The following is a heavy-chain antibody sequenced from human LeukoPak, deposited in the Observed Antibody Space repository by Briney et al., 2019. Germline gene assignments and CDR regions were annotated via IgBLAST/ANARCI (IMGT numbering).Heavy chain of an antibody. V-gene: IGHV3-21*01. CDR1: GFTFSNYA. CDR2: ISSSSSYI. D-gene: IGHD5-18*01. Sequence: GGSLRLSCAPSGFTFSNYAMTWVRQAPGKGLEWVSSISSSSSYIYYADSVKGRFTISRDNAKNSLYLQMNSLRAEDTAVYYCARGESGYSYGINWGQGTLVTVSS. CDR3: ARGESGYSYGIN. J-gene: IGHJ4*02.